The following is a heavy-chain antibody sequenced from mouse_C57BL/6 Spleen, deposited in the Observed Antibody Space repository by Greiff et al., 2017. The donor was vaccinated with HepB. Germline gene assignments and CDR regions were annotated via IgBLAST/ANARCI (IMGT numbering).Heavy chain of an antibody. CDR2: IYPRDGST. V-gene: IGHV1-85*01. CDR1: GYTFTSYD. J-gene: IGHJ4*01. Sequence: QVHVKQSGPELVKPGASVKLSCKASGYTFTSYDINWVKQRPGQGLEWIGWIYPRDGSTKYNEKFKGKATLTVDTSSSTAYMELHSLTSEDSAVYFCASRSGYDAMDYWGQGTSVTVSS. D-gene: IGHD3-2*02. CDR3: ASRSGYDAMDY.